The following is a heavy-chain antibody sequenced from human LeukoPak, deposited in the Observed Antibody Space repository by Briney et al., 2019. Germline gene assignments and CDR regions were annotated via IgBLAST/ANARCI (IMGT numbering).Heavy chain of an antibody. J-gene: IGHJ6*02. CDR1: GDIVSSNSAA. CDR2: TYYRSKWYH. CDR3: ARDHRYGMDV. Sequence: SQTLSLTCALSGDIVSSNSAAWNWIRQSPSRGLEWLGRTYYRSKWYHDYAGSVKSRIIVNPDTSKNHFSLQLNSVTPEDTAVYYCARDHRYGMDVWGQGTTVTVSS. V-gene: IGHV6-1*01.